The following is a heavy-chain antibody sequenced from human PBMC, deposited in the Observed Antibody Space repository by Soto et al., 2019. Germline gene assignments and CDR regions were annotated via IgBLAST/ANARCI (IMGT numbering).Heavy chain of an antibody. CDR1: GYTFTSYD. V-gene: IGHV1-8*01. CDR3: ARGRSRSHYYYYGMDV. CDR2: MNPNSGNT. J-gene: IGHJ6*02. Sequence: ASVKVSCKASGYTFTSYDINWVRQATGQGLEWMGWMNPNSGNTGYAQKFQGRVTMTRNTSISTAYMELSSLRSEDTAVFYCARGRSRSHYYYYGMDVWGQGTTVTVSS. D-gene: IGHD1-26*01.